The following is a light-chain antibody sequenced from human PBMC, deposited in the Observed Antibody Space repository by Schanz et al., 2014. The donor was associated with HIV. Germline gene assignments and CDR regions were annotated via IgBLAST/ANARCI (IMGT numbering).Light chain of an antibody. J-gene: IGLJ2*01. CDR2: DNG. CDR3: ATWDSTLRAVV. V-gene: IGLV1-51*01. CDR1: SSNIGDNY. Sequence: QSVLTQPPSVSGAPGQTITISCTGSSSNIGDNYVSWYQQFPGTAPKLLIYDNGRRPSGIPDRFSGSKSGTSATLAIIGLQTGDEADYYCATWDSTLRAVVFGGGTKLTVL.